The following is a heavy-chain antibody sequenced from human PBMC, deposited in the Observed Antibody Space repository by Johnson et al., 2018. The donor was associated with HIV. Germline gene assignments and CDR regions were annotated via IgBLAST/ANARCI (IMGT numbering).Heavy chain of an antibody. CDR1: GFTLSDYY. D-gene: IGHD3-22*01. Sequence: QVQLVESGGGLVKPGGSLRLSCVISGFTLSDYYMSWIRQAPGKGLEWVSYISSSGTIIYYADSVKGRFTISRDNSTNTLYLQMASLRAEDTAVYYCSRGGVGRYDSSGSLAFDIWGQGTMVAVSS. J-gene: IGHJ3*02. V-gene: IGHV3-11*04. CDR3: SRGGVGRYDSSGSLAFDI. CDR2: ISSSGTII.